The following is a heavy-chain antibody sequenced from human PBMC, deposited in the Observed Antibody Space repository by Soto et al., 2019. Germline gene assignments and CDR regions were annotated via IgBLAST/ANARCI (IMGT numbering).Heavy chain of an antibody. D-gene: IGHD4-17*01. Sequence: QVQLQQWGAGLLKPSETLSLTCAVYGGSFSGYYWSWIRQPPGKGLEWIGEINHSGSTNYNPSLKSRGTITVGTSKYKVSPELSSVTDADTAVYDCARGLTTVTTVRYFAYWGQGTLVTVSS. V-gene: IGHV4-34*01. CDR3: ARGLTTVTTVRYFAY. CDR2: INHSGST. J-gene: IGHJ4*02. CDR1: GGSFSGYY.